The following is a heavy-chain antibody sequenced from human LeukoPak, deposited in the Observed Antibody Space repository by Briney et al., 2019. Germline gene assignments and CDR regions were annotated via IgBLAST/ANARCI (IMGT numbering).Heavy chain of an antibody. CDR1: GGSISSYY. CDR2: IYYSGST. V-gene: IGHV4-59*12. CDR3: ARVRRKTTMVRGVRNYYYYYMDV. J-gene: IGHJ6*03. Sequence: SETLSLTCTVSGGSISSYYWSWIRQPPGKGLEWIGYIYYSGSTNYNPSLKSRVTISVDTSKNQFSLKLSSVTAADTAVYYCARVRRKTTMVRGVRNYYYYYMDVWGKGTTVTVSS. D-gene: IGHD3-10*01.